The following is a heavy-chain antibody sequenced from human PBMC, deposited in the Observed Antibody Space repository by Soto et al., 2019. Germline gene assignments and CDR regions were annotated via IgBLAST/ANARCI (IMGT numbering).Heavy chain of an antibody. V-gene: IGHV1-69*13. D-gene: IGHD3-9*01. CDR3: ASRGGVGELRYFDWLLAY. CDR2: IIPIFGTA. CDR1: GGTFSSYA. J-gene: IGHJ4*02. Sequence: ASVKVSCKASGGTFSSYAISWVRQAPGQGLEWMGGIIPIFGTANYAQKFQGRVTITADESTSTAYMELSSLRSEDTAVYYCASRGGVGELRYFDWLLAYWGQGTLVTVSS.